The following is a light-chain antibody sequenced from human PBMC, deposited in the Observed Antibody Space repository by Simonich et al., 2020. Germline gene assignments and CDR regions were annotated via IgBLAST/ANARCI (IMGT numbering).Light chain of an antibody. J-gene: IGKJ2*01. CDR1: QGISSY. CDR3: QQLNSYPYT. CDR2: AAS. V-gene: IGKV1-9*01. Sequence: DIQLTQSPSFLSASVGDRVTITCRASQGISSYLAWYQQKPGKAPKILIYAASTLQIGVPSRFSCSGSGTECTLTISSLQPEDFATYYCQQLNSYPYTFGQGTKLEIK.